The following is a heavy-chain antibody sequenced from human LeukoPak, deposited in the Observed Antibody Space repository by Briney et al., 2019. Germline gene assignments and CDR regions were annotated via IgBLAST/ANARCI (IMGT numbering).Heavy chain of an antibody. CDR1: GYTFTSYS. Sequence: ASVKVSCKASGYTFTSYSVHWVRQAPGQGLDWMGIINPSGGSTSYAQKFQGRVTMTRGTSTSTVYMQLSSLRSEDTAVYYCARAISPVAYYGMDVWGQGTTVTVSS. D-gene: IGHD3-3*01. J-gene: IGHJ6*02. CDR3: ARAISPVAYYGMDV. CDR2: INPSGGST. V-gene: IGHV1-46*01.